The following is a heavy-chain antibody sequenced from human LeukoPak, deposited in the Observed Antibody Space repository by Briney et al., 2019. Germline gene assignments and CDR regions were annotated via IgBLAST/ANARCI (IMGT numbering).Heavy chain of an antibody. V-gene: IGHV1-46*04. CDR2: INPSGGST. CDR3: ASPKQDYGYYVGAFDI. D-gene: IGHD4-17*01. CDR1: Y. J-gene: IGHJ3*02. Sequence: YMHWVGQAPGQGVEGMGIINPSGGSTNYAQKLQGRVTMTRETSTRTVYMEVSRVRAEDTAVYYCASPKQDYGYYVGAFDIWGQGTMVTVSS.